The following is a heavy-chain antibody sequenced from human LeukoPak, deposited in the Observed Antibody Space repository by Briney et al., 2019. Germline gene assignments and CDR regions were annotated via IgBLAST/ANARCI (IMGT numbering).Heavy chain of an antibody. CDR2: ISYDGSNT. CDR1: GFTFSSYG. V-gene: IGHV3-30*18. CDR3: AKPYYYGSRSYMDY. Sequence: PGRSLRLSSAAPGFTFSSYGMHRVRQAPGKRLQSVAVISYDGSNTYYADSVKGRFTISRDNSKNMLYLQMNSLRAEDTAVYYCAKPYYYGSRSYMDYWGQGTLVTVSS. J-gene: IGHJ4*02. D-gene: IGHD3-10*01.